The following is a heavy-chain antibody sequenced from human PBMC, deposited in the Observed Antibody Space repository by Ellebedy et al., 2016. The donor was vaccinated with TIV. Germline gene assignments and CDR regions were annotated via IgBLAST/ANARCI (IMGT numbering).Heavy chain of an antibody. CDR3: ARGREGGVVAATPSRMYSDY. V-gene: IGHV3-33*01. Sequence: GESLKISXAASGFTFSSYGMHWVRQAPGKGLEWVAVIWYDGSNKYYADSVKGRFTISRDNSKNTLYLQMNSLRAEDTAVYYCARGREGGVVAATPSRMYSDYWGQGTLVTVSS. J-gene: IGHJ4*02. CDR2: IWYDGSNK. D-gene: IGHD2-15*01. CDR1: GFTFSSYG.